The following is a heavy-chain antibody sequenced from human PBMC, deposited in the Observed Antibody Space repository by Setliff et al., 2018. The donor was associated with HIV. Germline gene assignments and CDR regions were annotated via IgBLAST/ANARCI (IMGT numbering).Heavy chain of an antibody. V-gene: IGHV5-51*01. J-gene: IGHJ6*03. Sequence: GESLKISCKGSGYSFSSNWIGWVRQMPGKGLEWMGFIYPDDSDARYSPSFQGQVTISADKSTSTAYLQWSSLKAADTAIYFCARHQEGFADAGNDGRLWGYYYYYFMDVWGKGTTVTVSS. CDR2: IYPDDSDA. D-gene: IGHD5-12*01. CDR1: GYSFSSNW. CDR3: ARHQEGFADAGNDGRLWGYYYYYFMDV.